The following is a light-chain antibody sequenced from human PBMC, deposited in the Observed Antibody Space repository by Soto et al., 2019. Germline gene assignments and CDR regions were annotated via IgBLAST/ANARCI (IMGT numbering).Light chain of an antibody. CDR2: LGS. Sequence: DIVMTQSPLSLPVIPGEPASISCMSSARLLHKNGYNYLDWYMQKPGQSPQLLIYLGSNRASGVPDRFSGSASVTNFTLKISRVEADDVGVYYCMQPLENFRTFGQGTKVEIK. CDR3: MQPLENFRT. CDR1: ARLLHKNGYNY. V-gene: IGKV2-28*01. J-gene: IGKJ1*01.